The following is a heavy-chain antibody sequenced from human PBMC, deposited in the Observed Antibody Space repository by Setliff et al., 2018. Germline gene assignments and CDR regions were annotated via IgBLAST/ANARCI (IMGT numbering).Heavy chain of an antibody. CDR2: IYTSWST. V-gene: IGHV4-61*09. Sequence: PSETLFLTCTVSGGSLSSFHYWSWIRQPAGKGLEWIGQIYTSWSTNYNPSLKGRATLSIDASKRQFSLKLTSVTAADTAVYYCARMSGFLYMDVWGKGTTVTVSS. D-gene: IGHD3-3*01. J-gene: IGHJ6*03. CDR1: GGSLSSFHY. CDR3: ARMSGFLYMDV.